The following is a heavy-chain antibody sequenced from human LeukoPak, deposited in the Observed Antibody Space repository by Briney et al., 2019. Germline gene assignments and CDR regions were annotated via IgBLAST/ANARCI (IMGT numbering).Heavy chain of an antibody. Sequence: GGSLRLSCAASGFTFSTYAMHWVRQAPGKGLEWVAVISYDGTTKYYADFVKGRFTISRDNSKNTLDLQMSSLSADDTAVYYCARDPGGGPKQYYDSTSYYFDYWGQGTLVTVSS. CDR1: GFTFSTYA. CDR2: ISYDGTTK. D-gene: IGHD3-22*01. J-gene: IGHJ4*02. CDR3: ARDPGGGPKQYYDSTSYYFDY. V-gene: IGHV3-30-3*01.